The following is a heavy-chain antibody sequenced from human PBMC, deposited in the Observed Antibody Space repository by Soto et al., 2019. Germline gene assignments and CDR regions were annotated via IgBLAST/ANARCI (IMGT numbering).Heavy chain of an antibody. D-gene: IGHD3-22*01. V-gene: IGHV3-9*01. CDR1: GFTFDDYA. CDR2: INWNSGSI. CDR3: AKGYNYDRSGNPDY. Sequence: GGSLRLSCAASGFTFDDYAMHWVRQAPGKGLEWVSGINWNSGSIGYADSVKGRFTISRDNAKNSLYLQMNSLRTEDTALYYCAKGYNYDRSGNPDYWGQGTLVTVSS. J-gene: IGHJ4*02.